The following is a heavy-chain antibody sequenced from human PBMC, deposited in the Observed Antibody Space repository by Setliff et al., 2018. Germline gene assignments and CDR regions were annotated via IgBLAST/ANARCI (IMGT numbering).Heavy chain of an antibody. Sequence: AASVKVSCKASGYTLTNYYGISWVRQAPGQGLEWMGGTIPMFGSTSYAQKFQGRLTIITDESTNTAFMQLSSLRSDDTAVYYCVREGVDRRSSTDYRYYMDVWGKGTTVTVSS. CDR1: GYTLTNYYG. J-gene: IGHJ6*03. D-gene: IGHD6-6*01. CDR3: VREGVDRRSSTDYRYYMDV. V-gene: IGHV1-69*05. CDR2: TIPMFGST.